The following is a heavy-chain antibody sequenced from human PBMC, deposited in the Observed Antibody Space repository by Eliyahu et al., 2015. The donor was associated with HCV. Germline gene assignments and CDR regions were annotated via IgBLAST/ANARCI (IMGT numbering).Heavy chain of an antibody. CDR2: IFSNDEK. V-gene: IGHV2-26*01. CDR1: GFSLSNARMG. J-gene: IGHJ5*02. CDR3: ARIRVEMATISTLPPITYWFDP. D-gene: IGHD5-24*01. Sequence: QVTLKESGPVLVKPTETLTLTCTVSGFSLSNARMGVSWIRQPPGKALEWLAHIFSNDEKSYSTSLKSRLTISKDTSKSQVVLTMTNMDPVDTATYYCARIRVEMATISTLPPITYWFDPWGQGTLVTVSS.